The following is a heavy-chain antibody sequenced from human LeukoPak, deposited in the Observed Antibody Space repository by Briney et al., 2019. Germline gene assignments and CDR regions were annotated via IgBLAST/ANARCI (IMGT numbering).Heavy chain of an antibody. CDR1: GFTFSNYA. CDR3: AKDRGYCSGSSCYHFDY. D-gene: IGHD2-15*01. Sequence: PGGSLRLSCAASGFTFSNYAMSWVRQAPGKGLEWVSVISGGSTCYADSVKGRFTISRDNSNNTLYLHLNSLRAEDTAVYYCAKDRGYCSGSSCYHFDYWGQGALVTVSS. J-gene: IGHJ4*02. V-gene: IGHV3-23*01. CDR2: ISGGST.